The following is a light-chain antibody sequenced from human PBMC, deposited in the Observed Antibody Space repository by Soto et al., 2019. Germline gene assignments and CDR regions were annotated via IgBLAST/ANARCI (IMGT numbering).Light chain of an antibody. Sequence: QSVLTQPPSASGTPGQRVTVSCSGSSSNIGSHTVNWYQQLPGTAPKLLIYSNNQRPSGVPDRFSGSRSGTSASLAISGLQSEDEADYYCATWDYSLNGWVFGGGTQLTVL. CDR3: ATWDYSLNGWV. V-gene: IGLV1-44*01. CDR1: SSNIGSHT. CDR2: SNN. J-gene: IGLJ3*02.